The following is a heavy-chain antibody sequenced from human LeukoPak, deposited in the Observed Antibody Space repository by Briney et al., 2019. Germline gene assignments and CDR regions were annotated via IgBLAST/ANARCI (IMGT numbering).Heavy chain of an antibody. CDR1: GGSISSYY. J-gene: IGHJ5*02. CDR3: ARGRYYYGSGSYDWFDP. D-gene: IGHD3-10*01. Sequence: PSETLSLTCTVSGGSISSYYWSWIRQPPGKGLEWIGYIYYSGSTNYNPSLKSRVTISVDTSKNQFSLKLSSVTAADTAVYYCARGRYYYGSGSYDWFDPWGQGTLVTVSS. V-gene: IGHV4-59*01. CDR2: IYYSGST.